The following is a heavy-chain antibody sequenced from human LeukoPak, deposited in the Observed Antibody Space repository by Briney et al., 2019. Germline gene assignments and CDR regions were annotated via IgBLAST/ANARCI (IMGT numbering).Heavy chain of an antibody. J-gene: IGHJ4*02. CDR3: ARAGGYSGYYYFDY. CDR1: GFTFSSYG. D-gene: IGHD3-22*01. CDR2: IWYDGSNK. V-gene: IGHV3-33*01. Sequence: GGSLRLSCAASGFTFSSYGMHWVRQAPGKGLEWVAVIWYDGSNKYYADSVKGRFTISRDNSKNTLYLQMNSLRAEDTAVYYCARAGGYSGYYYFDYWGQGTLVTVSS.